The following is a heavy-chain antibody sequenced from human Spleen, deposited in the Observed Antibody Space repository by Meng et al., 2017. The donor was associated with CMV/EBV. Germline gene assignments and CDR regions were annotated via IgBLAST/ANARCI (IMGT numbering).Heavy chain of an antibody. V-gene: IGHV5-51*01. CDR3: ATRYCSSTSCFSFDY. CDR1: GNRFTSYS. D-gene: IGHD2-2*01. Sequence: GESLKISCKGSGNRFTSYSIGWVRQAPGKGLEWMGIIDPGDSETRYSPSFQGQVTISADKSINTAYVQWSSLKASDTAIYYCATRYCSSTSCFSFDYWGQGTLVTVSS. CDR2: IDPGDSET. J-gene: IGHJ4*02.